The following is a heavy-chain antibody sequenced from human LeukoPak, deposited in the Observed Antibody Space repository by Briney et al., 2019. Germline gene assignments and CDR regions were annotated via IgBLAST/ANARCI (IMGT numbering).Heavy chain of an antibody. V-gene: IGHV3-7*01. Sequence: GGSLRLSCAASGFTFSSYWMSWVRQAPGKGLEWVANIKQDGSEKYYVDSVKGRFTISRDNAKNSLYLQMNSLRAEDTAVYYCARDLVDYYDSSGPQGYWGQGTPVTVSS. CDR1: GFTFSSYW. D-gene: IGHD3-22*01. CDR2: IKQDGSEK. CDR3: ARDLVDYYDSSGPQGY. J-gene: IGHJ4*02.